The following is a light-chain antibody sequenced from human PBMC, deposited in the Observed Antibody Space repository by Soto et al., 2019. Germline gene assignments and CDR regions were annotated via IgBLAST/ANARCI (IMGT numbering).Light chain of an antibody. J-gene: IGKJ4*01. Sequence: AIQLTQSPSSLSASVGDRVTITCRATQGVSSAFAWYQQKPGKAPKLLIYDATSLQSGVPSRFRGSGSGTDFTLTISSLQPEDFATYYCQQFNSYPLTLGGGTKVEIK. CDR1: QGVSSA. CDR2: DAT. V-gene: IGKV1-13*02. CDR3: QQFNSYPLT.